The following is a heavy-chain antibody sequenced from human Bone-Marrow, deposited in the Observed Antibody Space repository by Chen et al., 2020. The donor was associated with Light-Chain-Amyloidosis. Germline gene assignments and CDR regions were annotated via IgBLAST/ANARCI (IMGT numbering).Heavy chain of an antibody. J-gene: IGHJ4*02. CDR3: ARGAERGYSGYESTNFDY. Sequence: VQLVQPGAEGKKHGASVKVPCKANGYTCTGHYMHWGRQAPGQGLEWMGWINPNSGGTNYAQKFQGRVTMTRDTSISTAYMELSRLRSDDTAVYYCARGAERGYSGYESTNFDYWGQGTLVTVSS. D-gene: IGHD5-12*01. CDR1: GYTCTGHY. V-gene: IGHV1-2*02. CDR2: INPNSGGT.